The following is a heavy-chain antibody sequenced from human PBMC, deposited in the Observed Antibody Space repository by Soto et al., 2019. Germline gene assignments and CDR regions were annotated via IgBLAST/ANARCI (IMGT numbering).Heavy chain of an antibody. CDR3: ATVPPPYYDILTGPKWFDP. Sequence: ASVKVSCKVSGYTLTELSIHWVRQAPGKGLEWMGGFDPEDGETIYAQKFQGRVTMTEDTSTDTAYMELSSLRSEDTAVYYCATVPPPYYDILTGPKWFDPWGQGTLVTV. V-gene: IGHV1-24*01. CDR1: GYTLTELS. D-gene: IGHD3-9*01. CDR2: FDPEDGET. J-gene: IGHJ5*02.